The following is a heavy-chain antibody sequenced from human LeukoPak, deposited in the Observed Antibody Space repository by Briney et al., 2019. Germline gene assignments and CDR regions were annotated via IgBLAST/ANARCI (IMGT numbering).Heavy chain of an antibody. J-gene: IGHJ4*02. V-gene: IGHV4-4*07. CDR2: IYTSGST. D-gene: IGHD6-19*01. CDR3: AREGYSSGLGPINYFDY. CDR1: GGSISSYY. Sequence: SETLSLTCTVSGGSISSYYWSWVRQPAGKGLEWIGRIYTSGSTNYNPSLKSRVTMSVDTSKNQFSLKLSSVTAADTAVYYCAREGYSSGLGPINYFDYWGQGTLVTVSS.